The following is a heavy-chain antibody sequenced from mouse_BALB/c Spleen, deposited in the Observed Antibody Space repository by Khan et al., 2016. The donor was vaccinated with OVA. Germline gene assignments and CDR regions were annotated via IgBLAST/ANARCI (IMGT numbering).Heavy chain of an antibody. CDR2: INTGGHYT. Sequence: EVMLVESGGDLVKTGGSLKLSCAASGFTFSTYGMSWVRQTPDKRLEWVATINTGGHYTYSIDNVKGRFTISRANAENILYLQMTSLRSEDTAMYYCARLAYHYSSEAVAYWGQGTLVTVSA. CDR1: GFTFSTYG. D-gene: IGHD1-1*01. CDR3: ARLAYHYSSEAVAY. V-gene: IGHV5-6*01. J-gene: IGHJ3*01.